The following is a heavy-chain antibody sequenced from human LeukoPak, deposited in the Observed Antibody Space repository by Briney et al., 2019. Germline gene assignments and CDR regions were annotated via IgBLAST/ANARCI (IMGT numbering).Heavy chain of an antibody. V-gene: IGHV3-48*04. CDR1: GFTFSSCS. D-gene: IGHD2-2*01. CDR3: AKDRHCSSTSCYGNNWFDP. Sequence: SGGSLRLSCAASGFTFSSCSMNWVRQAPGKGLEWVSYISSSSSTIYYADSVKGRFTISRDNAKNSLHLQMNRLRAEDTAVYYCAKDRHCSSTSCYGNNWFDPWGQGTLVTVSS. CDR2: ISSSSSTI. J-gene: IGHJ5*02.